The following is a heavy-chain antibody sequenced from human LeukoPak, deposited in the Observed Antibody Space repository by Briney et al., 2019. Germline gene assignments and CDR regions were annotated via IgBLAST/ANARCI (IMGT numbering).Heavy chain of an antibody. Sequence: PGGSLRLSCVASGFTFGPYWMHWVRQVPGKGLVWVSRINNDGSDTIYADSVKGRFTVSRDNSKDTLFLQMSSLRAEDTAVYYCARGGGDHAFDIWGQGTMVTVSS. J-gene: IGHJ3*02. V-gene: IGHV3-74*01. CDR2: INNDGSDT. D-gene: IGHD3-16*01. CDR1: GFTFGPYW. CDR3: ARGGGDHAFDI.